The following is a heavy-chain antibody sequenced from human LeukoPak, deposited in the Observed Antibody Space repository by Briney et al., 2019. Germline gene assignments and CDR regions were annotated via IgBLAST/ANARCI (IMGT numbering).Heavy chain of an antibody. V-gene: IGHV1-8*01. D-gene: IGHD3-10*01. J-gene: IGHJ5*02. Sequence: ASVKVSCKASGYTFTSYDINWVRQAPGQGLEWMGWMNPINGNTGYARKFQGRVTMTRDTSISTAYMELRSLTSEDTAIYYCVRDGEGVAISVNFWFDPWGQGTLVTVSS. CDR1: GYTFTSYD. CDR2: MNPINGNT. CDR3: VRDGEGVAISVNFWFDP.